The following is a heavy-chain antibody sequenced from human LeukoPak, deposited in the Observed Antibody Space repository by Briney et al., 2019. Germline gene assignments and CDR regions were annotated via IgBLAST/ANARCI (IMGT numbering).Heavy chain of an antibody. CDR3: ARDVAPLDWLDV. J-gene: IGHJ6*02. V-gene: IGHV3-33*01. D-gene: IGHD3-9*01. Sequence: GGSLRLSSAASGFTFSSYGMHWVRQAPGKGLEWVAVIWYDGSNKYYADSVKGRFTISRDNSKNTLYLQMNSLRAEDTAVYYCARDVAPLDWLDVWGQGTTVTVSS. CDR2: IWYDGSNK. CDR1: GFTFSSYG.